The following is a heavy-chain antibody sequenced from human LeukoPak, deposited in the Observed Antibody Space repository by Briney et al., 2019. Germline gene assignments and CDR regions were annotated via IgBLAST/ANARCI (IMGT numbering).Heavy chain of an antibody. D-gene: IGHD5-18*01. Sequence: SETLSLTCTVSGGSISSSSYYWGWIRQPPGKGLEWIGSIYYSGSTYYNPSLKSRVTISVDTSKNQFSLKLSSVTAADTAVYYCARALGRLLSWFDPWGQGTLVTVSS. CDR1: GGSISSSSYY. CDR2: IYYSGST. V-gene: IGHV4-39*01. CDR3: ARALGRLLSWFDP. J-gene: IGHJ5*02.